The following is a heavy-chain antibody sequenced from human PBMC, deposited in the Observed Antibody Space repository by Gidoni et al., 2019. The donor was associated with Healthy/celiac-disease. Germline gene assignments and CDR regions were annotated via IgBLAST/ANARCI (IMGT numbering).Heavy chain of an antibody. Sequence: QLQLQESGPGLVKPSETLSLTCTVSGGSISSSSYYWGWIRQPPGKGLEWIGSIYYSGSTYYNPSLKSRVTISVDTSKNQFSLKLSSVTAADTAVYYCARQIIVVVPEYFDYWGQGTLVTVSS. CDR1: GGSISSSSYY. CDR3: ARQIIVVVPEYFDY. CDR2: IYYSGST. D-gene: IGHD3-22*01. J-gene: IGHJ4*02. V-gene: IGHV4-39*01.